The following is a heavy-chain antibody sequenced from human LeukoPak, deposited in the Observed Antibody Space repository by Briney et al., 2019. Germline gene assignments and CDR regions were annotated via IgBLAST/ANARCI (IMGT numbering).Heavy chain of an antibody. V-gene: IGHV3-23*01. CDR2: SGSGGST. J-gene: IGHJ4*02. CDR3: AKDFWSGYYPNY. D-gene: IGHD3-3*01. Sequence: TGGSLSLSCAASGFTFSSYAMSWVRQAPGKGLEWVSGSGSGGSTYYADSVKGRFTISRDNSKNTLYLQMNSLRAEDTAVYYCAKDFWSGYYPNYWGQGTLVTVSS. CDR1: GFTFSSYA.